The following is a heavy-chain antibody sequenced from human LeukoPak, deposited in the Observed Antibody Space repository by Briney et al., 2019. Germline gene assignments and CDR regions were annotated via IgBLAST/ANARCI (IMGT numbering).Heavy chain of an antibody. Sequence: PSETLSLTCAVYGGSFSGYYWSWIRQPPGKGLEWIGEINHSGSTNYNPSLKSRVTISVDTSKNQFSLKLSSVTAADTAVYYCARERRDYDFWSGYTRYFDYWGQGTLVTVSS. CDR3: ARERRDYDFWSGYTRYFDY. D-gene: IGHD3-3*01. CDR1: GGSFSGYY. V-gene: IGHV4-34*01. CDR2: INHSGST. J-gene: IGHJ4*02.